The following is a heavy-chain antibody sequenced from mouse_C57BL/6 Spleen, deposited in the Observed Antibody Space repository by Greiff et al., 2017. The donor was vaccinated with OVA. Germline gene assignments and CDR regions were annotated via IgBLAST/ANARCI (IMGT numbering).Heavy chain of an antibody. CDR3: AREGDGYYAWFAY. J-gene: IGHJ3*01. Sequence: EVQGVESGGGLVKPGGSLKLSCAASGFTFSSYAMSWVRQTPEKRLEWVATISDGGSYTYYPDNVKGRFTISRDNAKNNLYLQMSHLKSEDTAMYYCAREGDGYYAWFAYWGQGTLVTVSA. CDR2: ISDGGSYT. CDR1: GFTFSSYA. D-gene: IGHD2-3*01. V-gene: IGHV5-4*01.